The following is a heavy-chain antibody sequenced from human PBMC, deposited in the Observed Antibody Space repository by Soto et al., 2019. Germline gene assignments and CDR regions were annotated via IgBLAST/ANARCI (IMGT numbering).Heavy chain of an antibody. CDR1: GYTFTSYA. V-gene: IGHV1-3*01. CDR3: ASAAPMATGANYYYYGMDV. CDR2: INAGNGNT. Sequence: QVQLVQSGAEVKKPGASVKVSCKASGYTFTSYAMHWVRQAPGQRLEWMGWINAGNGNTKYSQKFQGRVTITRDTSASTAYMELSSLRSEDTDVYYCASAAPMATGANYYYYGMDVWGQGTTVTVSS. J-gene: IGHJ6*02. D-gene: IGHD5-12*01.